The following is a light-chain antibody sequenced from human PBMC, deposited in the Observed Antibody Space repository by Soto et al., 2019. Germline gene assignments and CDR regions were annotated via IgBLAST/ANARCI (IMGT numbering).Light chain of an antibody. CDR3: SSYTRTSALV. J-gene: IGLJ1*01. Sequence: QSALTQPASVSGSPGQSITVYCTGTSXDVGGYGSVSWFQQHPGKAPKLMIYEVINRPSGVSNRFSGSKSGNTAYLTISGLQPEDEADYYCSSYTRTSALVFGSGTKVTVL. CDR1: SXDVGGYGS. V-gene: IGLV2-14*01. CDR2: EVI.